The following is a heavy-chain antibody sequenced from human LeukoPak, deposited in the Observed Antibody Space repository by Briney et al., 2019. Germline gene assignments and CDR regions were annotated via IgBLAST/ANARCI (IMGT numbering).Heavy chain of an antibody. CDR3: ASSRRSSSWYLYYFDY. J-gene: IGHJ4*02. CDR2: MNPNSGNT. D-gene: IGHD6-13*01. Sequence: GASVKVSCKASGYTFISYDINWVRQATGQGLEWMGWMNPNSGNTGYVQKFQGRVTMTRNTSISTAYMELSSLRSEDTAVYYCASSRRSSSWYLYYFDYWGQGTLVTVSS. CDR1: GYTFISYD. V-gene: IGHV1-8*01.